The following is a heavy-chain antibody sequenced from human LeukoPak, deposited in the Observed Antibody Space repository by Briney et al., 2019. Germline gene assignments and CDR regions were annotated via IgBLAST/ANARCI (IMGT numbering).Heavy chain of an antibody. CDR2: ISSGSSTI. D-gene: IGHD6-13*01. J-gene: IGHJ4*02. CDR3: ARGGLTAVALY. CDR1: GFTFSSYS. V-gene: IGHV3-48*04. Sequence: GGSLRLSCAASGFTFSSYSMNWVRQAPGKGLEWISYISSGSSTIYYADSVKGRFTISRDNAKNSLSLQMNSLRVDDTAIYYCARGGLTAVALYWGQGTLVTVSS.